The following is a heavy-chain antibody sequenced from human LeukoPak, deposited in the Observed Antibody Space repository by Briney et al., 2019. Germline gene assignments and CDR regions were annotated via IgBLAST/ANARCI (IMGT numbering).Heavy chain of an antibody. Sequence: GGSLRLSCAAPGLTFRSYDMDWVRQAPGKGLEWVAVVWYDENNKYYVDSVKGRFTISRDNSKNTLYLQMNSLRVEDTALNYCAREDSSGAFDIWGQGTMVTVSS. D-gene: IGHD3-22*01. J-gene: IGHJ3*02. CDR3: AREDSSGAFDI. V-gene: IGHV3-33*01. CDR2: VWYDENNK. CDR1: GLTFRSYD.